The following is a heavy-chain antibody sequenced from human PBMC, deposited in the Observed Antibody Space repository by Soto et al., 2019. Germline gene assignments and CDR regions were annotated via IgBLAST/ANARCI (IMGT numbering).Heavy chain of an antibody. Sequence: SETLSLTCAVSGYSISSGYYWGWIRQPPGKGLKWIGSIYHSGSTYYNPSLKSRVTISVDTSKNQFSLKLSSVTAADTAVYYCAREREMITIFGVVPPEMLHFDYWGQGTLVTVSS. CDR1: GYSISSGYY. CDR2: IYHSGST. CDR3: AREREMITIFGVVPPEMLHFDY. D-gene: IGHD3-3*01. V-gene: IGHV4-38-2*02. J-gene: IGHJ4*02.